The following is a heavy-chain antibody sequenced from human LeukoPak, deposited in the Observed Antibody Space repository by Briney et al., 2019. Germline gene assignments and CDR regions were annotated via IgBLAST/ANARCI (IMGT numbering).Heavy chain of an antibody. V-gene: IGHV4-39*07. J-gene: IGHJ4*02. CDR3: ASPDGYNSY. D-gene: IGHD5-24*01. CDR1: GASFSGSTYY. Sequence: SETLSLACTVSGASFSGSTYYWGWIRQPPGKGLEWIGEINHSGSTNYNPSLKSRVTISVDTSKNQFSLNLRSVTAADTAVYYCASPDGYNSYWGQGTLVTVSS. CDR2: INHSGST.